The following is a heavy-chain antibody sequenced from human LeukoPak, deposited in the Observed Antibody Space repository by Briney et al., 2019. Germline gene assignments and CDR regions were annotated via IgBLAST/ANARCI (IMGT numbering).Heavy chain of an antibody. CDR3: TKVTDWRTGFDY. Sequence: GRSLRLSCAASGFTFDGYGMYWVRQAPGKGLEWVSGITWNSDDMAYADSVRGRFTISRDNAKNCLYLQMNSLRVEDTALYYCTKVTDWRTGFDYWGQGTLVTVSS. CDR2: ITWNSDDM. D-gene: IGHD3-9*01. V-gene: IGHV3-9*01. J-gene: IGHJ4*02. CDR1: GFTFDGYG.